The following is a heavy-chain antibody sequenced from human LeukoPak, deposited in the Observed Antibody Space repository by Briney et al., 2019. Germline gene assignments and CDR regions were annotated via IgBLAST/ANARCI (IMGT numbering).Heavy chain of an antibody. D-gene: IGHD4-11*01. Sequence: SQTLSLTCAISGDSVSRNSAAWNWIRQSPSRGLEWLGRTYYRSKWYNDYAVSVKSRITINPDTSKNQFSLQLNSVPPEDTAVYYCARDGADYINYDYYMDVWGKGTTVTVYS. J-gene: IGHJ6*03. CDR1: GDSVSRNSAA. CDR2: TYYRSKWYN. CDR3: ARDGADYINYDYYMDV. V-gene: IGHV6-1*01.